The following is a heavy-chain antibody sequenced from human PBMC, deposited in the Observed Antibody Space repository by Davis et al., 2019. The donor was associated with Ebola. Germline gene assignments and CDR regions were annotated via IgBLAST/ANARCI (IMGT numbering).Heavy chain of an antibody. CDR1: GFTFSGSA. D-gene: IGHD5-12*01. J-gene: IGHJ4*02. V-gene: IGHV3-73*01. Sequence: GESLKISCAASGFTFSGSAMHWVRQASGKGLEWVGRIRSKPNSYATAYAASVKGRFTISRDDSKSTAYLQMNSLKTEDTAVYYCSRGGYESDYWGQGTLVTVSS. CDR2: IRSKPNSYAT. CDR3: SRGGYESDY.